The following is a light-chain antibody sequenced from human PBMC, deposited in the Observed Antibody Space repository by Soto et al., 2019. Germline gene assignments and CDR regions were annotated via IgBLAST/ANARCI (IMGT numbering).Light chain of an antibody. J-gene: IGKJ4*01. Sequence: EIVLTQSPGTLSFSPGERATLSCRASQSASSSYLAWYQQKPGQAPRLLIYGASSRATGIPDRFSGSGSGTDFTLTISRLEPEDFAVYYCQQYGSSPLTFGGGTKVDIK. CDR1: QSASSSY. CDR2: GAS. CDR3: QQYGSSPLT. V-gene: IGKV3-20*01.